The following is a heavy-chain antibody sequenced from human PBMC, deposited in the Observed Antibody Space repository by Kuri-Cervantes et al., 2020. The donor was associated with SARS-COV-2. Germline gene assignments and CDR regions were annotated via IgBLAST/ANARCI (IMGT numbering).Heavy chain of an antibody. CDR1: GFTFSSYG. Sequence: GGSLRLSCAASGFTFSSYGMHWVRQAPGKGLEWVAVISYDGSNKYYADSVKGRFTISRDNSKNTLYLQMNSLRAEDTAVYYCAKTYYDSNGLHWGQGTLVTVSS. CDR2: ISYDGSNK. D-gene: IGHD3-22*01. J-gene: IGHJ4*02. V-gene: IGHV3-30*18. CDR3: AKTYYDSNGLH.